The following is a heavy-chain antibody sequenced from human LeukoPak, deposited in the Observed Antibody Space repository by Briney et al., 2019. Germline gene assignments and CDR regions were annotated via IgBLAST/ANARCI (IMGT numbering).Heavy chain of an antibody. J-gene: IGHJ3*02. V-gene: IGHV3-48*01. CDR2: IRSSSTTI. CDR3: ARAKRNGFDI. Sequence: GGSLRLSCEASGFTFSNYSMNWVRQTPGKGLEWVSYIRSSSTTIYYADSVKGRFTISRDNAKNSLYLQMNSLRAEDTAVYYCARAKRNGFDIWGQGTMVTVSS. CDR1: GFTFSNYS.